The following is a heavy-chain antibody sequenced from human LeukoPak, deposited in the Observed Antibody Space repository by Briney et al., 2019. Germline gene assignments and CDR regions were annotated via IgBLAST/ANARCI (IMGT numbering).Heavy chain of an antibody. CDR3: ARLGVPAGYYYYMDV. Sequence: SETLSLTCTVSGGSISSSSYYWGWIRQPPGKGLEWIGEINHSGSTNYNPSLKSRVTISVDTSKNQFSLKLSSVTAADTAVYYCARLGVPAGYYYYMDVWGKGTTVTISS. D-gene: IGHD2-2*01. V-gene: IGHV4-39*07. CDR2: INHSGST. CDR1: GGSISSSSYY. J-gene: IGHJ6*03.